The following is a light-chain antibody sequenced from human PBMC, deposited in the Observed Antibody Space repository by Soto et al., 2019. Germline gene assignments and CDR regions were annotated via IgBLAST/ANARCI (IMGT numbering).Light chain of an antibody. J-gene: IGKJ4*01. CDR1: QNININ. CDR3: QQYKDWSPLT. Sequence: EIVMTQSPLTLSVSPGERATLSCRASQNININLAWYQQRPGQAPRVLIYGASSRASGIPDRFSGSGSGTDFTLTINRLEPDDFAFYYCQQYKDWSPLTFGGGTRVEIK. CDR2: GAS. V-gene: IGKV3D-15*01.